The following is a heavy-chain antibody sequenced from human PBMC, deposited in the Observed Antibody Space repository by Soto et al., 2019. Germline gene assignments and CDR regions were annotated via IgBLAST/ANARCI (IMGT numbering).Heavy chain of an antibody. CDR2: IYPGDSDT. CDR3: ARLSTWNGGPYGMDV. Sequence: XESLTISCKGSGYSFTSYWIGLVRQMPGKGLEWMGIIYPGDSDTRYSPSFQGQVTISADKSISTAYLQWSSLKASDTAMYYCARLSTWNGGPYGMDVWGQGTTVTVSS. CDR1: GYSFTSYW. J-gene: IGHJ6*02. V-gene: IGHV5-51*01. D-gene: IGHD1-1*01.